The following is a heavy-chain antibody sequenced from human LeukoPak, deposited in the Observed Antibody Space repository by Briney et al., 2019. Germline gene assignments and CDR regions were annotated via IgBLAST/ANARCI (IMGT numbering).Heavy chain of an antibody. CDR1: GFTFSSYA. J-gene: IGHJ4*02. CDR2: IVGSGDST. V-gene: IGHV3-23*01. CDR3: AKEGMGYGDYGKIDY. D-gene: IGHD4-17*01. Sequence: GGSLRLSCAASGFTFSSYAMSWVRQAPGHGLKWVSSIVGSGDSTYYADSVEGRFTISRDNSKNTLYLQMNSLRAEDTAVYYCAKEGMGYGDYGKIDYWGQGTLVTVSS.